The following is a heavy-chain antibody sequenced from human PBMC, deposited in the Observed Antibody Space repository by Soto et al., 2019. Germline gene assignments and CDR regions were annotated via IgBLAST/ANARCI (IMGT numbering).Heavy chain of an antibody. J-gene: IGHJ4*02. V-gene: IGHV3-30-3*01. CDR3: ARERRGGTSGYYLDY. Sequence: QVQLVESGGGVVQPGRSLRLSCAASGFTFSNYAMHWVRQAPGKGPEWVTVISSDGNNKYYADSVKGRFTISRDNSKNTLYLQVISLRAEDTAVYYCARERRGGTSGYYLDYWGQGTLVTVSS. CDR1: GFTFSNYA. CDR2: ISSDGNNK. D-gene: IGHD2-15*01.